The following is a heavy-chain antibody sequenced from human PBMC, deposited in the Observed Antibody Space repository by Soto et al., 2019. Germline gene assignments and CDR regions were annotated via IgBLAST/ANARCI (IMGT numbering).Heavy chain of an antibody. J-gene: IGHJ4*02. Sequence: QVQLVQSGAEVKKPWASVKVSCKTSGYTFTNFGLSWVRQAPGQGLEWMGWISAYNGNTNYAQNFQGRVTITTDTSSRPAYMELRSLRSDATDVYYCARGGTPLDYCGQGTLVTVSS. CDR2: ISAYNGNT. CDR1: GYTFTNFG. V-gene: IGHV1-18*01. D-gene: IGHD3-16*01. CDR3: ARGGTPLDY.